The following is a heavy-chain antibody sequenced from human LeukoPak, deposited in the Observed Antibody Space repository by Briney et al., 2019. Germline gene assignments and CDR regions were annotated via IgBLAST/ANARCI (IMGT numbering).Heavy chain of an antibody. CDR3: ARDEGRIVGFTWSWYFDL. V-gene: IGHV3-7*01. CDR1: GFTFSSYW. Sequence: GGSLRLSCAASGFTFSSYWMSWVRQAPGKGLEWVANIKQDGSEKYYVNSVKGPFTISRDNAKNSLYLQMNSLRAEETSVYYCARDEGRIVGFTWSWYFDLWGRGTLVTVSS. J-gene: IGHJ2*01. D-gene: IGHD1-26*01. CDR2: IKQDGSEK.